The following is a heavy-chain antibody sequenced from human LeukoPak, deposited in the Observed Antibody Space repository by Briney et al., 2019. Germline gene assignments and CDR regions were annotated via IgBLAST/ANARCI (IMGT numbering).Heavy chain of an antibody. V-gene: IGHV3-7*03. CDR3: ARIVRDAFDI. Sequence: GGSLRLSCAASGFIFSNYWMTWVRQAPGKGLEWVANIKQDGSAKYYRDSVKGRFTISRDNAKNSLYLQMNSLRAEDTALYYCARIVRDAFDIWGQGTMVTVSS. J-gene: IGHJ3*02. D-gene: IGHD2-8*01. CDR2: IKQDGSAK. CDR1: GFIFSNYW.